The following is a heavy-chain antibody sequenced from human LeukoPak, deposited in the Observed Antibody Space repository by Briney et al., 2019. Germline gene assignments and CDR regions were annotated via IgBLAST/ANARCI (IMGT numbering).Heavy chain of an antibody. V-gene: IGHV3-30-3*01. CDR3: AKGRNSSGWYLVDY. CDR2: ISYDGSNK. D-gene: IGHD6-19*01. CDR1: GFTFSSYA. Sequence: GGSLRLSCAASGFTFSSYAMHWVRQAPGKGLEWVAVISYDGSNKYYADSVKGRFTISRDNSKNTLYLQMNSLRAEDTAVYYCAKGRNSSGWYLVDYWGQGTLVTVSS. J-gene: IGHJ4*02.